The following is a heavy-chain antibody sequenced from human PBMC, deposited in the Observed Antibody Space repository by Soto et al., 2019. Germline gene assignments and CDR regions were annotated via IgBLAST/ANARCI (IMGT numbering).Heavy chain of an antibody. CDR1: GYNFHSYG. CDR3: ARDLEESGDVWTGVGLY. V-gene: IGHV1-18*01. J-gene: IGHJ4*02. Sequence: QVQLVQSGAEVKKPGASVKVSCRASGYNFHSYGITWVRQAPGQGLEWLGWISAYNGETHSGQMLQGRVSLTRDISTSKAYMELRSLRSDDTAVYFCARDLEESGDVWTGVGLYWGQGTRVTVSS. D-gene: IGHD3-3*01. CDR2: ISAYNGET.